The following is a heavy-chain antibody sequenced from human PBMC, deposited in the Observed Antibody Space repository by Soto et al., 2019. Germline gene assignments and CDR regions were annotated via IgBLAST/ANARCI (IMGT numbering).Heavy chain of an antibody. CDR2: IDPRSGGT. J-gene: IGHJ4*02. CDR1: GYPITSYY. D-gene: IGHD3-10*01. CDR3: ATDDYGVFPY. V-gene: IGHV1-2*02. Sequence: QVQLAQSGTEVKNPGASVKVSCMVSGYPITSYYIHRVRQAPGQGLEWVGWIDPRSGGTVYEQNFQGRVTMTRDTSISTVYMDVSGLTSDDTALYYCATDDYGVFPYWGQGSLVTVSS.